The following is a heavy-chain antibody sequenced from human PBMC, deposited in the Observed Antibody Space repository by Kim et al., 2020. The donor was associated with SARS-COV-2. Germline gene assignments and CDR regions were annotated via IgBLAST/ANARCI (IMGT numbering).Heavy chain of an antibody. CDR3: TSDTFGADDS. CDR2: ST. Sequence: STSSADSVRGRFIISRDNAKSTLFLQMNSLTAEDTAVYYCTSDTFGADDSWGQGTLVTVSS. J-gene: IGHJ4*02. V-gene: IGHV3-74*01. D-gene: IGHD3-10*01.